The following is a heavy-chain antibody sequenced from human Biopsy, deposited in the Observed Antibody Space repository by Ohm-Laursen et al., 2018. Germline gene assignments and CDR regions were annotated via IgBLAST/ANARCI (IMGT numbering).Heavy chain of an antibody. J-gene: IGHJ6*02. V-gene: IGHV3-11*01. CDR2: ISDGGTTI. D-gene: IGHD4-23*01. CDR3: ARDTRWSPYGMEV. CDR1: GFPFGDYY. Sequence: SLRLSCAASGFPFGDYYMRWIRQAPGKGLDWVSYISDGGTTIYYADLVKGRFTISRDNAKKSLYLQMNSLRAEDTAVYYCARDTRWSPYGMEVWGQGTTVTVSS.